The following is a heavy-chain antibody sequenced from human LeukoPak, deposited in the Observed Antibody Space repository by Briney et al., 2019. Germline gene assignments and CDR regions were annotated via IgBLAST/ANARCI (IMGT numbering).Heavy chain of an antibody. CDR1: GFTFSSYS. V-gene: IGHV3-21*01. Sequence: GGSLRLSCAASGFTFSSYSMNWVRQAPGKGLEWVSSVSSSSSYIYYADSVKGRFTISRDNSKNTLYLQMNSLRVEDTAVYYCAKDLLKSITLIRGVRSWVGYFDSWGQGTLVTVSS. D-gene: IGHD3-10*01. CDR2: VSSSSSYI. CDR3: AKDLLKSITLIRGVRSWVGYFDS. J-gene: IGHJ4*02.